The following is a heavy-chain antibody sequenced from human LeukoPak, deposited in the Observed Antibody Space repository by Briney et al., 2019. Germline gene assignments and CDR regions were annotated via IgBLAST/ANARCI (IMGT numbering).Heavy chain of an antibody. CDR3: ARDLKRSRARWENLGLDP. CDR2: ISYDGSNK. Sequence: GGSLRLSCGASGFTFSSYGMHWVRQAPGKGLEWVAVISYDGSNKYYADSVKGRFTISRDNSKNTLYLQMNSLRAEDTAVYYCARDLKRSRARWENLGLDPWGQGTLVTVSS. J-gene: IGHJ5*02. D-gene: IGHD3-16*01. CDR1: GFTFSSYG. V-gene: IGHV3-30*03.